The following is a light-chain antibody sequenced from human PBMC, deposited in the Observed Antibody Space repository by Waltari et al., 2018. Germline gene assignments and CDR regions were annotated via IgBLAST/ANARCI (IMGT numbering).Light chain of an antibody. J-gene: IGKJ4*01. CDR2: DAY. Sequence: DIQMTQSPSSLSASVGDRVTITCQASQHIGNYLNWYQQKPGKAPKVLISDAYNLQTGGPSRFTGSGSGTEFTLTITSLQPEDFATYYCQQYDILSTFGGGTKVEI. V-gene: IGKV1-33*01. CDR1: QHIGNY. CDR3: QQYDILST.